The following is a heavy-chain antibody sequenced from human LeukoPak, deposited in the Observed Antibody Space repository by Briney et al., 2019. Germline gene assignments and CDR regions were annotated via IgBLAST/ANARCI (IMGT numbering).Heavy chain of an antibody. V-gene: IGHV3-9*01. CDR1: GFTFDDYA. Sequence: GRSLRLSCAASGFTFDDYAMHWVRQAPGKGLEWVSGISWNSGSIGYADSVKGRFTISRDNAKNSLYLQMNSLRAEDTALYYCAKEIFGVVIIGCFDYWGQGTLVTVSS. D-gene: IGHD3-3*01. J-gene: IGHJ4*02. CDR3: AKEIFGVVIIGCFDY. CDR2: ISWNSGSI.